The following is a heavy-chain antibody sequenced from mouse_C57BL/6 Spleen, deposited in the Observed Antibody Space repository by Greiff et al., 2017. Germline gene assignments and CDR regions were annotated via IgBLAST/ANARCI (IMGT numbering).Heavy chain of an antibody. D-gene: IGHD1-1*01. J-gene: IGHJ3*01. CDR1: GYAFSSSW. CDR2: IYPGDGDT. CDR3: ANYYGSSYVDAY. V-gene: IGHV1-82*01. Sequence: QVQLKESGPELVKPGASVKISCKASGYAFSSSWMNWVKQRPGKGLEWIGRIYPGDGDTNYNGKFKGKATLTADKSSSTAYMQRSSLTSEDSAVYVCANYYGSSYVDAYWGQGTLVTVSA.